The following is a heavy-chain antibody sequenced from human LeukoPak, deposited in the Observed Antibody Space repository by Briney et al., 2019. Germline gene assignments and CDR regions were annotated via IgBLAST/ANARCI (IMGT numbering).Heavy chain of an antibody. CDR3: ARYSSSWYKYGRFDP. Sequence: SETLSLTCAVYGGSFSGYYWSWLRQPPGKGLEWIGEINHSGSTNYNPSLKSRVTISVDTSKNQFSLKLSSVTAADTAVYYCARYSSSWYKYGRFDPWGQGTLVTVSS. V-gene: IGHV4-34*01. CDR1: GGSFSGYY. D-gene: IGHD6-13*01. J-gene: IGHJ5*02. CDR2: INHSGST.